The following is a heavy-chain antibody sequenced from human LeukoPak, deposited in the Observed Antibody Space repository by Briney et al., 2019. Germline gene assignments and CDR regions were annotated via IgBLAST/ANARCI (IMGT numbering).Heavy chain of an antibody. Sequence: GRSLRLSCAASGFTFDDYAMHWVRQAPGKGLEWVSGISWNSGSIGYADSVKGRFTISRDNAKNSLYLQMNSLRAEDMALYYCAKDIMGYSRSWFDYWGQGTLVTVSS. CDR3: AKDIMGYSRSWFDY. D-gene: IGHD6-13*01. J-gene: IGHJ4*02. CDR1: GFTFDDYA. V-gene: IGHV3-9*03. CDR2: ISWNSGSI.